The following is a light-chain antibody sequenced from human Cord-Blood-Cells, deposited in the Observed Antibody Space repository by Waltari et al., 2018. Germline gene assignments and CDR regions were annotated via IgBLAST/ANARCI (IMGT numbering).Light chain of an antibody. CDR3: QQYDNLLVS. CDR2: DAS. J-gene: IGKJ2*03. Sequence: DIQMTQSPSSLSASVGDRVTITCQASQDISNYLNWYHQKPGKAPKLLIYDASNLETGVPSRFSGSGSGTDCTFTISILQPEDIATYYCQQYDNLLVSFGQGTKLVIK. CDR1: QDISNY. V-gene: IGKV1-33*01.